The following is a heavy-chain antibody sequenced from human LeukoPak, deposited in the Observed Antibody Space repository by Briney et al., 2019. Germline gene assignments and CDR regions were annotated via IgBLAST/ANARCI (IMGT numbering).Heavy chain of an antibody. CDR1: GGSISSYY. Sequence: SETLSLTCTVSGGSISSYYWSWIRQPPGKGLEWIGYIYYSGSTNYNPSLKSRVTISVDTSKNQFSLKLSSVTAADTAVYYCARAGDFWSGLNWFDPWGQGTLVTVSS. D-gene: IGHD3-3*01. CDR3: ARAGDFWSGLNWFDP. V-gene: IGHV4-59*01. CDR2: IYYSGST. J-gene: IGHJ5*02.